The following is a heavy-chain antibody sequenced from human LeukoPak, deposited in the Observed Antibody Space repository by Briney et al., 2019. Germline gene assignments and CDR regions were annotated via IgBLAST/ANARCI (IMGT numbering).Heavy chain of an antibody. V-gene: IGHV4-61*03. Sequence: SEALSLTCTVSGGSISSSSYYWTWIRQPPGKGLEWIGYVDHTGGTKFNPSLNGRVSISRDTSNNFFSLRLRSVTAADTAVYFCARGRVSSSTWYSTYYYFFYMDFWGKGTTVTVSS. J-gene: IGHJ6*03. D-gene: IGHD4-11*01. CDR1: GGSISSSSYY. CDR2: VDHTGGT. CDR3: ARGRVSSSTWYSTYYYFFYMDF.